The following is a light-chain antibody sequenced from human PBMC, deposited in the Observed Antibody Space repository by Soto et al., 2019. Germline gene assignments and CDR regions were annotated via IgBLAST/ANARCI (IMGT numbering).Light chain of an antibody. J-gene: IGLJ2*01. CDR3: QSYDKSLPGLV. V-gene: IGLV2-14*01. Sequence: QSALTQPASVSGSPGQSITISCTGTSSDVGGYNYVSWYQQHPGKAPKFLLYEVSNRPSGVSHRFSGSKSGNTASLTISGLQAEDEADYYCQSYDKSLPGLVFGGGTKLTVL. CDR1: SSDVGGYNY. CDR2: EVS.